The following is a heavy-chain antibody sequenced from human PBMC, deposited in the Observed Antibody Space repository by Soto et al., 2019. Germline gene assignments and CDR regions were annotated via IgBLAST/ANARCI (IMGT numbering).Heavy chain of an antibody. V-gene: IGHV1-18*01. CDR3: AREQRGDYYDSSGYFEFDP. D-gene: IGHD3-22*01. CDR2: ISAYNGNT. J-gene: IGHJ5*02. Sequence: ASVKVSCKASGYTFTSYGISWVRQAPGQGLEWMGWISAYNGNTNYAQKLQGRVTMTRDTSTSTVYMELSSLRSEDTAVYYCAREQRGDYYDSSGYFEFDPWGQGTLVTVSS. CDR1: GYTFTSYG.